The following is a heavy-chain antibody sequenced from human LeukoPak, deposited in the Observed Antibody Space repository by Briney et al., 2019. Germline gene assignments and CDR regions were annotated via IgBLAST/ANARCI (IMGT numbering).Heavy chain of an antibody. J-gene: IGHJ4*02. CDR2: INPNSGGT. CDR3: ARASMVRGVMGY. CDR1: GYTFTGYY. Sequence: EASVKVSCKASGYTFTGYYMHWVRQAPGQGLEWMGWINPNSGGTNYAQKFQGRVTMTRDTSISTAYMELSRLRSDDTAVYYCARASMVRGVMGYWGQGTLVTVSS. D-gene: IGHD3-10*01. V-gene: IGHV1-2*02.